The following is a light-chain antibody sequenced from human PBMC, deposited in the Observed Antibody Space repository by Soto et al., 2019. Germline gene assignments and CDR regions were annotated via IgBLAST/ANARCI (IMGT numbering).Light chain of an antibody. CDR3: QQRSNWRRT. CDR2: DAS. J-gene: IGKJ1*01. CDR1: QSVSSY. Sequence: IVLTQSPATLSLSPGERATLSCMASQSVSSYLAWCQQKPGQAPRLLIYDASNRATGIPARFSGSGSGTDFTLTISSLEPEDFAVYYCQQRSNWRRTFGQGTKVDI. V-gene: IGKV3-11*01.